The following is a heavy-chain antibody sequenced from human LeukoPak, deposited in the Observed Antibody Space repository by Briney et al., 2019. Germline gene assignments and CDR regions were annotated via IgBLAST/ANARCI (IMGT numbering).Heavy chain of an antibody. D-gene: IGHD3-3*01. CDR3: AKTSLSDASGHYYYMDV. Sequence: GGSLRLSCAASGFTFSTYTMSWVRQAPGKGPEWVSTVSDNGVSTYYADSVKGRFTISRDNSKNTVSLQVNNLRTEDTALYYCAKTSLSDASGHYYYMDVWGKGTTVTVSS. CDR1: GFTFSTYT. V-gene: IGHV3-23*01. CDR2: VSDNGVST. J-gene: IGHJ6*03.